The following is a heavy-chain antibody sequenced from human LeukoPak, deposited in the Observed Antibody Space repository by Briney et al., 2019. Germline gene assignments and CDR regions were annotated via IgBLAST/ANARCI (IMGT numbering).Heavy chain of an antibody. V-gene: IGHV3-7*01. Sequence: GGSLRLSCAASGFTFSDYGMHWVRQAPGKGLEWVANIKEDGSEKYYVDSVKGRFTISRDNAKNSLSLQVNSLSAEDTAVYYCARSRSGYYEDYWGQGTLVTVSS. CDR1: GFTFSDYG. CDR2: IKEDGSEK. J-gene: IGHJ4*02. D-gene: IGHD3-22*01. CDR3: ARSRSGYYEDY.